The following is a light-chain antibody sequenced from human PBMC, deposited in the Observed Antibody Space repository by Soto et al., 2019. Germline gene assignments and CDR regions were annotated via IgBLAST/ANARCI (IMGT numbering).Light chain of an antibody. CDR2: DAS. J-gene: IGKJ5*01. V-gene: IGKV3-11*01. Sequence: EIVLTQSPATLSLSPGERATLSCRASQTVGRSLAWYQQKPGQAPRLLISDASNRATGIPARFSGSGSGTDFTLTISSLESEDFAIYYCQQRSNWPLTCGQGTRREIK. CDR3: QQRSNWPLT. CDR1: QTVGRS.